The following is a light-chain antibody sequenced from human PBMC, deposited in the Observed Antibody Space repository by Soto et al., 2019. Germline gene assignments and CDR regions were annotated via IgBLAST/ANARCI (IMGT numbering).Light chain of an antibody. V-gene: IGLV2-8*01. CDR2: EVS. CDR3: SSYAGSNIFVV. CDR1: SSDVGGYNY. Sequence: QSALTQPPSASGSPGQSVTISCTGTSSDVGGYNYVSWYQQHPGKAPKLMIYEVSKRPSGVPDRFSGSKSGNTASLTVSGLQAEDEADYYCSSYAGSNIFVVFGGGTQLTVL. J-gene: IGLJ2*01.